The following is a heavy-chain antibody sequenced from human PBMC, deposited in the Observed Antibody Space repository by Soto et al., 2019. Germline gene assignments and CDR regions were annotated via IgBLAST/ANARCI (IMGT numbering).Heavy chain of an antibody. Sequence: PGGSLRLSCTASGFTFSSHAIIWVRQAPGKGLEWVSGLSDSGGSIYYADSVKGRFTISRDNSMNTLYLQMKTLRAEDTAVYYCAKVSSSWYAGFFDLWGQGT. J-gene: IGHJ4*02. D-gene: IGHD6-13*01. CDR1: GFTFSSHA. CDR2: LSDSGGSI. CDR3: AKVSSSWYAGFFDL. V-gene: IGHV3-23*01.